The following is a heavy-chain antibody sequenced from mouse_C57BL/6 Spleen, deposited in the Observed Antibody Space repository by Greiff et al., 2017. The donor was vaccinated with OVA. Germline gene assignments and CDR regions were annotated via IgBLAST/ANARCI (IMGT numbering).Heavy chain of an antibody. CDR1: GYTFTSYW. D-gene: IGHD1-1*01. Sequence: VKLQQPGAELVKPGASVKLSCKASGYTFTSYWMHWVKQRPGQGLEWIGMIHPNSGSTNYNEKFKSKATLTVDKSSSTAYMQLSSLTSEDSAVYYCASPTVVAPYYAMDYWGQGTSVTVSS. V-gene: IGHV1-64*01. CDR3: ASPTVVAPYYAMDY. CDR2: IHPNSGST. J-gene: IGHJ4*01.